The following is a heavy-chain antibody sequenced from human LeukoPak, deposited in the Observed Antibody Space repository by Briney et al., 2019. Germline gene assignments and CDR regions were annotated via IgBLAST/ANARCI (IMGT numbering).Heavy chain of an antibody. J-gene: IGHJ3*02. D-gene: IGHD6-19*01. Sequence: GESLKISCKGSGYIFTSYWIGWVRQMPGKGLEWMGIIYPGDSDNRYSPSFQGQVTISADKSITTAYLQWSSLKASDTAMYYCVRGTSGWFYDAFDIWGQGTMVTVSS. V-gene: IGHV5-51*01. CDR3: VRGTSGWFYDAFDI. CDR1: GYIFTSYW. CDR2: IYPGDSDN.